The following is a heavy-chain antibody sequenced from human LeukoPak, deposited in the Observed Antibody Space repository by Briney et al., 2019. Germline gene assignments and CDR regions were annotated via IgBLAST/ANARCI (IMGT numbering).Heavy chain of an antibody. V-gene: IGHV3-30*01. CDR1: GFTFSSYA. D-gene: IGHD6-13*01. CDR2: ISYDGSIN. Sequence: GSLRLSCAASGFTFSSYAMHWVRQAPGKGLGWVALISYDGSINDYADSVKGRFTISRDNSKNTLYLQMNSLRADDTAMYYCARGSYSSSWKTFDYWGQGTLVTVSS. CDR3: ARGSYSSSWKTFDY. J-gene: IGHJ4*02.